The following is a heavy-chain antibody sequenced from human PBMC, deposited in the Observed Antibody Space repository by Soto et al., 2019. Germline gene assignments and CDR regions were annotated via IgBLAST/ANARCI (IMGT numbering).Heavy chain of an antibody. Sequence: GGSLRLSCAASGFIFSSYGMNWVRQAPGKGLEWISYISTTSSSIYYADSVKGRFTISRDNAKNSLFLQMNSLRDEDTAVYYCARKGVAFDYWGQGALVTVSS. J-gene: IGHJ4*02. CDR3: ARKGVAFDY. CDR1: GFIFSSYG. D-gene: IGHD3-3*01. CDR2: ISTTSSSI. V-gene: IGHV3-48*02.